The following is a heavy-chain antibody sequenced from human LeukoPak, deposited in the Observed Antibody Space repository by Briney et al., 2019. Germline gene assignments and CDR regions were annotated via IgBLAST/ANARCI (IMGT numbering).Heavy chain of an antibody. D-gene: IGHD3-16*01. CDR3: AQDGPLRSDY. Sequence: SETLSLTCTVSGASISTYYWSWIRQPAGKGLEWVGRIFASGNTNYNPSLESRIAMSVDTSKNQFSLNLSSVTAADTAIYYCAQDGPLRSDYWGQGTLVTVFS. CDR1: GASISTYY. V-gene: IGHV4-4*07. J-gene: IGHJ4*01. CDR2: IFASGNT.